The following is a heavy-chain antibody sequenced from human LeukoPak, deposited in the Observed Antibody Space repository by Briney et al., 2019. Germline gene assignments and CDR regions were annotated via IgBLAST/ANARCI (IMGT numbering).Heavy chain of an antibody. Sequence: SETLSLTCTVSGGSISTYYWSWIRQPPGKGLEWIGYIYYSGSTNYNPSLKSRVTISVDTSKNQFSLKLSSVTAADTAVYYCAREGDYYDTSGTLDYWGQGTLVTVSS. J-gene: IGHJ4*02. D-gene: IGHD3-22*01. CDR2: IYYSGST. V-gene: IGHV4-59*12. CDR1: GGSISTYY. CDR3: AREGDYYDTSGTLDY.